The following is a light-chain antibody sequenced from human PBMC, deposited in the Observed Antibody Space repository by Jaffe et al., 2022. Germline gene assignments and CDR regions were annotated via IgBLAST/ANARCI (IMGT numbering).Light chain of an antibody. CDR2: GAS. CDR1: QSISSY. J-gene: IGKJ4*01. Sequence: DIQMTQSPSSLSASVGDRVTITCRASQSISSYLHWYQQKPGKAPKLLIYGASSLQGGVPSRFSGSGSGTDFTLTISSLQPEDFATYFCQQSYSTLTFGGGTKVEIK. CDR3: QQSYSTLT. V-gene: IGKV1-39*01.